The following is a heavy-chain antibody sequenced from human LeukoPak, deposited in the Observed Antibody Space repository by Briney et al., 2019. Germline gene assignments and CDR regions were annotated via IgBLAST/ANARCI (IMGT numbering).Heavy chain of an antibody. CDR3: ARAGEYYYGSGSYYNDRPRLDY. D-gene: IGHD3-10*01. CDR2: IYHSGST. CDR1: GGSISSGGYY. V-gene: IGHV4-30-2*01. J-gene: IGHJ4*02. Sequence: SQTLSLTCTVSGGSISSGGYYWSWIRQPPGKGLEWIGYIYHSGSTYYNPSLKSRVTISVDRSKNQFSLKLSSVTAADTAVHYCARAGEYYYGSGSYYNDRPRLDYWGQGTLVTVSS.